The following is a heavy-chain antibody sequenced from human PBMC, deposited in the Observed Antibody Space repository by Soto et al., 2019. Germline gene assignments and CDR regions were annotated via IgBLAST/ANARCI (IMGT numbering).Heavy chain of an antibody. CDR3: ARELLRYFDWFPQNAFDI. CDR1: GFTFSDYY. D-gene: IGHD3-9*01. CDR2: ISSSGSTI. Sequence: GGSLRLSCAASGFTFSDYYMSWIRQAPGKGLEWVSYISSSGSTIYYADSVKGRFTISRDNAKNSLYLQMNSLRAGDTAVYYCARELLRYFDWFPQNAFDIWGQGTMVTVSS. J-gene: IGHJ3*02. V-gene: IGHV3-11*01.